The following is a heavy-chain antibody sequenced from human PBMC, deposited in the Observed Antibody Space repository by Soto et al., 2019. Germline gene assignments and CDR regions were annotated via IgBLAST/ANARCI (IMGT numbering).Heavy chain of an antibody. J-gene: IGHJ4*02. V-gene: IGHV3-74*01. Sequence: EVQLVESGGGLVQPGGSLRLSCAGSGFTFSNYWMHWVRQAPGKGLDWVSRIDHDGPTDYADSVRGRFTISRDNAENTLCLQMNRLGPEDTAVYYCVRDSHGDYWGQGTLVTVSS. CDR1: GFTFSNYW. CDR3: VRDSHGDY. CDR2: IDHDGPT.